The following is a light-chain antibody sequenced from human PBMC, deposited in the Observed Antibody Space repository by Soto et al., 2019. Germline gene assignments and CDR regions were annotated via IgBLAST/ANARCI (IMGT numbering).Light chain of an antibody. V-gene: IGKV3-20*01. Sequence: EIVLTQSPGTLSLSPGERATLSCRASQSVSSSYLAWYQQKPGQAPRLLIYGASSRATGIPDRFSGSGSGTDFTLTICILEPDDFLVYYCQQYDSSPPRYTFGQGTKLEIK. CDR2: GAS. CDR1: QSVSSSY. CDR3: QQYDSSPPRYT. J-gene: IGKJ2*01.